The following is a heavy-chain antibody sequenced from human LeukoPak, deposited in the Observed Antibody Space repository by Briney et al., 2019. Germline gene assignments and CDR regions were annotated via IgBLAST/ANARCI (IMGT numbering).Heavy chain of an antibody. Sequence: ASVKASCKASGGTFSSYAISWVRQAPGQGLEWMGRIIPILGIANYAQKFQGRVTITADKSTSTAYMELSSLRSEDTAVYYCAREKWWVPWGQGTLVTVSS. CDR2: IIPILGIA. CDR3: AREKWWVP. J-gene: IGHJ5*02. CDR1: GGTFSSYA. V-gene: IGHV1-69*04. D-gene: IGHD2-8*01.